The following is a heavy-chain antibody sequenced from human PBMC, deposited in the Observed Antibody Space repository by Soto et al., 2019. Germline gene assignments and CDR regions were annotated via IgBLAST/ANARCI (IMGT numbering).Heavy chain of an antibody. D-gene: IGHD2-15*01. Sequence: EVQLVESGGGLVKPGGSPRLSCAASGFTFSVYSMLWVRQAPGKGLEWLAFIGNSNNPTFYSASVRGRFTISRDNPKNSVYLQRNSLREEDTAVYFCAREEGYCNGGPCYRGAFDFWGQGTIVTVSS. CDR3: AREEGYCNGGPCYRGAFDF. CDR1: GFTFSVYS. J-gene: IGHJ3*01. CDR2: IGNSNNPT. V-gene: IGHV3-21*02.